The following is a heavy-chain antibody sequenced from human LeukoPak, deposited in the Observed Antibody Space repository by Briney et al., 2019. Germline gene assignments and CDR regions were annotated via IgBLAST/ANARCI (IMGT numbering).Heavy chain of an antibody. CDR2: IDKSGGTT. Sequence: GGSLRLSCAASGFTFSDYYMTWIRQAPGKGLEWVASIDKSGGTTYYADSVKGRFTISRDNAKSSLYLEMNSLRAEDTAVYYCGRGHWGLDYWGQGTLVTVSS. CDR1: GFTFSDYY. D-gene: IGHD7-27*01. CDR3: GRGHWGLDY. V-gene: IGHV3-11*04. J-gene: IGHJ4*02.